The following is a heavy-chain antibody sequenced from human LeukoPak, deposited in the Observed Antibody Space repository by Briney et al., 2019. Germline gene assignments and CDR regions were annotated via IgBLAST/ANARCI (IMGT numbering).Heavy chain of an antibody. V-gene: IGHV3-30*18. Sequence: GESLRLSCAASGFTFSRYGMHWVRQAPGKGLEWVAVISYDGSKKYYADSVKGRFTISRDNSKDTLYLQMNSLRPEDTAVYHCAKEITMIVVYWGQGTLVTVSS. J-gene: IGHJ4*02. D-gene: IGHD3-22*01. CDR2: ISYDGSKK. CDR3: AKEITMIVVY. CDR1: GFTFSRYG.